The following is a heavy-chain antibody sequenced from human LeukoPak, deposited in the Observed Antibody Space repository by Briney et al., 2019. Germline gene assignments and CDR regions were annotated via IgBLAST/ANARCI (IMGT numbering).Heavy chain of an antibody. CDR2: INTNTGNP. CDR3: ARLGLPFFYYYMDV. Sequence: GASVKVSCKASGYTFSSYAMNWVRQAPGQGLEWMGWINTNTGNPTYAQGFIGRFVFSLDTSVSTAYLQISSLKAEDTAVYYCARLGLPFFYYYMDVWGKGTTVTVS. CDR1: GYTFSSYA. V-gene: IGHV7-4-1*02. D-gene: IGHD2/OR15-2a*01. J-gene: IGHJ6*03.